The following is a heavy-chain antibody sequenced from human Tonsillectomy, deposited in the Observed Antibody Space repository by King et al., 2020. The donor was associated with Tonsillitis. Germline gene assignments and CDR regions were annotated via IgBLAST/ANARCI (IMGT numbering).Heavy chain of an antibody. CDR1: GFTVSSNY. CDR2: IYSGGST. CDR3: ARELRDYYDSSGYYDY. V-gene: IGHV3-66*01. D-gene: IGHD3-22*01. Sequence: VQLVESGGGLVQPGGSLRLSCAASGFTVSSNYMSWVRQAPGKGLEWVSVIYSGGSTYYADSVKGRFTISRDNSKNTLYLQLNSLRAEDTAVYYCARELRDYYDSSGYYDYWGQGTLVTVSS. J-gene: IGHJ4*02.